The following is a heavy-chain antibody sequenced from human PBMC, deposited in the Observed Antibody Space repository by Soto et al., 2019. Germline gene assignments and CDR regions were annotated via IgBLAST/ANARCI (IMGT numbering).Heavy chain of an antibody. CDR1: GFTFSSYG. V-gene: IGHV3-30*18. J-gene: IGHJ4*02. CDR3: AKGPLYYYDSSGYHTASYFDY. Sequence: PGGSLRLSCAASGFTFSSYGMHWVRQAPGKGLEWVAVISYDGSNKYYADSVKGRFTISRDNSKNTLYLQMNSLRAEDTAVYYCAKGPLYYYDSSGYHTASYFDYWGQGTLVTVSS. CDR2: ISYDGSNK. D-gene: IGHD3-22*01.